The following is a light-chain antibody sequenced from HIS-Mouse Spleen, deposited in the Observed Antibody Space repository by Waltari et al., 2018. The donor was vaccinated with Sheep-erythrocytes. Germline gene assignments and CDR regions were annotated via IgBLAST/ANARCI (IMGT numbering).Light chain of an antibody. Sequence: DIVMTQSPLSLPVTPGEPASISCRSSQSLLHSNGYNYLDWYLQKPGQSPQLLIYLGSYRASGVPDRFSGSGSGTDFTLKFSRVEAEDVGVYYCMQALQTPWTFGQGTKVEIK. V-gene: IGKV2-28*01. CDR1: QSLLHSNGYNY. J-gene: IGKJ1*01. CDR2: LGS. CDR3: MQALQTPWT.